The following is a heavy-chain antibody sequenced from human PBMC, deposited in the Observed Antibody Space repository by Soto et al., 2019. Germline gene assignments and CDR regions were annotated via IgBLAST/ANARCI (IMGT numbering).Heavy chain of an antibody. CDR1: GFTFSSYE. CDR2: ISSSGSTI. V-gene: IGHV3-48*03. Sequence: GGALRLSCAASGFTFSSYEINWVRQAPGKGLEWVSYISSSGSTIYYADSVKGRFTISRDNAKNSLYLQMNSLRAEDTAVYYCARNYDFWSGYISHYDYGMDVWGQGTTVTVSS. D-gene: IGHD3-3*01. CDR3: ARNYDFWSGYISHYDYGMDV. J-gene: IGHJ6*02.